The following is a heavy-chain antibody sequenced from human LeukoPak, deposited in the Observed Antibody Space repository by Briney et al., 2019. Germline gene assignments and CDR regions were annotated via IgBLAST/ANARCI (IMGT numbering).Heavy chain of an antibody. CDR2: IYYSGST. V-gene: IGHV4-39*01. CDR3: ARPIPGYYYYYMDV. J-gene: IGHJ6*03. CDR1: GGSISSSSYY. D-gene: IGHD2-2*02. Sequence: SETLSLTCTVSGGSISSSSYYWGWIRQPPGKGLEWIGSIYYSGSTYYNPSLKRRVTISVDTSKNQFSLKLSSVTAADTAVYYCARPIPGYYYYYMDVWGKGTTVTVSS.